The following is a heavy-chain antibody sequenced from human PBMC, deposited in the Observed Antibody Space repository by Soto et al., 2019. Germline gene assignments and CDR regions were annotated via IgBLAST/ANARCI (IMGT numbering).Heavy chain of an antibody. CDR2: IYYSWST. CDR1: GGSVSSGSYY. CDR3: ARVLGITYYDFGSGYSPQPNYYGMDV. Sequence: PSETLSLTCTVSGGSVSSGSYYWSWIRQPPGKGLEWIGYIYYSWSTNYNPSLKSRVTISVDTSKNQFSLKLSSVTAADTAGYYCARVLGITYYDFGSGYSPQPNYYGMDVWGQGTTVTVS. J-gene: IGHJ6*02. V-gene: IGHV4-61*01. D-gene: IGHD3-3*01.